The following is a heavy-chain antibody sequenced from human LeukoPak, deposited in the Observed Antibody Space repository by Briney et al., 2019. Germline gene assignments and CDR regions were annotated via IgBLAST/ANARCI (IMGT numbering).Heavy chain of an antibody. CDR2: ISYDGSNK. J-gene: IGHJ4*02. V-gene: IGHV3-30*04. CDR3: AGLEWEDGY. D-gene: IGHD1-26*01. Sequence: GGSLRLSCAASGFIFSSYAMSWVRQAPGKGLEWVAVISYDGSNKYYADSVKGRFTISRDNSKNTLYLQMNSLRAEDTAVYYCAGLEWEDGYWGQGTLVTVSS. CDR1: GFIFSSYA.